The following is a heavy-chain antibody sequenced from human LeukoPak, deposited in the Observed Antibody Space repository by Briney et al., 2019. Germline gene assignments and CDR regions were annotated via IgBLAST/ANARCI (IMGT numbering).Heavy chain of an antibody. CDR3: ARGVGTYYDYVWGSLGTYYFDY. Sequence: GGPLLLSCAASGFPFSSYWMCWVRPAGGEGLGWVANIKQDGSEKYYVDSVKGQFTISRDNAKNSLYLQVNGLRAEDTAVYYCARGVGTYYDYVWGSLGTYYFDYWGQGTLVTVSS. D-gene: IGHD3-16*01. V-gene: IGHV3-7*01. CDR2: IKQDGSEK. CDR1: GFPFSSYW. J-gene: IGHJ4*02.